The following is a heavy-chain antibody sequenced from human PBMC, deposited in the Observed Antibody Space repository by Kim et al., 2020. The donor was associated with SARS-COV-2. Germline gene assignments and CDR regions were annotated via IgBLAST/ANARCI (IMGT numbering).Heavy chain of an antibody. D-gene: IGHD1-1*01. CDR3: ARPTGNTGYYGMDV. CDR1: GYIFNSYW. CDR2: IYPSDSNT. J-gene: IGHJ6*01. Sequence: GESLKISCKVSGYIFNSYWIGWVRQLPGKGLEWMGLIYPSDSNTRYSPSFQGHVTMSVDRSISTAYLQWPGLEASDTAIYYCARPTGNTGYYGMDVWGQGTTVIVSS. V-gene: IGHV5-51*01.